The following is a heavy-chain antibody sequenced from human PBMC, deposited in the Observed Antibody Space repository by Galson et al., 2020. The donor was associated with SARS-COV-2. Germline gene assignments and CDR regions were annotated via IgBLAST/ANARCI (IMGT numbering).Heavy chain of an antibody. CDR2: ISGSGGST. J-gene: IGHJ6*02. Sequence: GGSLRLSCAASGFTFSSYSMNWVRQAPGKGLEWVSAISGSGGSTYYADSVKGRFTISRDNSKNTLYLQMNSLRAEDTAVYYCAIKEGYYYYGMDVWGQGTTVTVSS. CDR3: AIKEGYYYYGMDV. CDR1: GFTFSSYS. V-gene: IGHV3-23*01.